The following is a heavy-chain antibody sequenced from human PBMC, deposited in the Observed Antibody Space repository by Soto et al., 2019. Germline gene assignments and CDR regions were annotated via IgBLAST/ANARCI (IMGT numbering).Heavy chain of an antibody. D-gene: IGHD1-26*01. CDR1: GYTFTSYG. CDR3: ARRRIHTVVAANYYSHX. V-gene: IGHV1-18*04. Sequence: ASVKVSCKASGYTFTSYGISWVRQAPGQGLEWMGFSSAYNGNTKYANKLKGRVKMTTDTSTSTAYMELRSLRSYDTAVYYCARRRIHTVVAANYYSHXWGQGTLVTLS. CDR2: SSAYNGNT. J-gene: IGHJ4*02.